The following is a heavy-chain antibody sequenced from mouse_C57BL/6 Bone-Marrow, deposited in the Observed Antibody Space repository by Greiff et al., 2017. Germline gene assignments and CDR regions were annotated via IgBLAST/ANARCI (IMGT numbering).Heavy chain of an antibody. V-gene: IGHV1-55*01. CDR3: ASRGYLDY. CDR2: IYPGSGST. J-gene: IGHJ2*01. CDR1: GYTFTSYW. Sequence: QVQLQQPGAELVKPGASVTMSCKASGYTFTSYWITWVKQRPGQGLGWLGDIYPGSGSTNYNEKFKSKATLTVDTSTSTAYLQLSSLTSEASAVYSCASRGYLDYWGQGTTLTVSS.